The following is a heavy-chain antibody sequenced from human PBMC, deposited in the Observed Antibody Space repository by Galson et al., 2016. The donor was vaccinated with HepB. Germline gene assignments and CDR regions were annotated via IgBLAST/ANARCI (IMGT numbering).Heavy chain of an antibody. CDR3: AKSGVWGTHRSPDY. J-gene: IGHJ4*02. V-gene: IGHV3-23*01. D-gene: IGHD3-16*02. Sequence: SLRLSCAASGFPFSPYAMSWVRQPPGQGLEWVASLSGSGDVTHHADSVKGRFTISRDNSTNTLYLQMNSLRAEDTALYFCAKSGVWGTHRSPDYWGQGTLGTVSS. CDR2: LSGSGDVT. CDR1: GFPFSPYA.